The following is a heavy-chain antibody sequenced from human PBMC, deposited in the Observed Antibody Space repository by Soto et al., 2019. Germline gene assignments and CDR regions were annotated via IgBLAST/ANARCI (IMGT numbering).Heavy chain of an antibody. CDR1: GGSISSSSYY. Sequence: SETLSLTCTVSGGSISSSSYYWGWIRQPPGKGLEWIGSIYYSGSTYYNPSLKSRVTISVDTSKNQFSLKLSSVTAADTAVYYCARHRGTADNGDAFDIWGQGTMVTVSS. J-gene: IGHJ3*02. CDR2: IYYSGST. D-gene: IGHD2-8*02. CDR3: ARHRGTADNGDAFDI. V-gene: IGHV4-39*01.